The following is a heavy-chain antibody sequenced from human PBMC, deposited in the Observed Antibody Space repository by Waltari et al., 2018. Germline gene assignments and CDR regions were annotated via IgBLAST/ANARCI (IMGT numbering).Heavy chain of an antibody. CDR1: GGSFNDYF. D-gene: IGHD2-15*01. J-gene: IGHJ4*02. Sequence: QGQLQQWGAGLLQPSETLSLPCTVHGGSFNDYFWTWIRQAPGKGLEWIGESHHSGYTNYNPSLKSRVSISVDTSKREFSLKMTSVTTADTAMYYCARGLIYCSSGSCVGYWGQGTLVTVSS. CDR2: SHHSGYT. V-gene: IGHV4-34*01. CDR3: ARGLIYCSSGSCVGY.